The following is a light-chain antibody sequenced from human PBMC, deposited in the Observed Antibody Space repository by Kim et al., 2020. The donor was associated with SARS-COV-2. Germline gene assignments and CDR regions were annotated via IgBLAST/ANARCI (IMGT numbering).Light chain of an antibody. V-gene: IGKV1-17*03. Sequence: DIQMTQSPSAMSASVGDRVTITCRASQGIGNYLAWFQQKPGKVPERLIYATSSLQSGVPSRFSGSGSGTKLTLTISSLQPEDFATYYCLQHSAYPYTFGQGTKLEI. J-gene: IGKJ2*01. CDR2: ATS. CDR3: LQHSAYPYT. CDR1: QGIGNY.